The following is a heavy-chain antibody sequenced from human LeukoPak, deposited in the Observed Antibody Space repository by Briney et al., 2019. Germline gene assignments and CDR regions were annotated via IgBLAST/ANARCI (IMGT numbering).Heavy chain of an antibody. CDR3: ARRPYIVVVPAAMHYFVY. V-gene: IGHV3-23*01. CDR2: ISGSGGST. D-gene: IGHD2-2*01. CDR1: GFTFSSYA. J-gene: IGHJ4*02. Sequence: GGSLRLSCAASGFTFSSYAMSWVRQAPGKGLEWVSAISGSGGSTYYADSVEGRFTISRDNSKNTLYLQMNSLRAEDTAVYYCARRPYIVVVPAAMHYFVYWGQGTLVTVSS.